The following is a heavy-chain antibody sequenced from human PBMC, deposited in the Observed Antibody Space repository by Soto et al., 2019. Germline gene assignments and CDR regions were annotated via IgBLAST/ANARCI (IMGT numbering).Heavy chain of an antibody. Sequence: GGSLRLSFADSGFRFSSYSMSWVRQTPGKGLEWVAAITATGDRTYYADSVTGRFTISRDNSKKTHYLQMTSLRAEDTAMYYCATMNGYFEYWGKGT. V-gene: IGHV3-23*01. CDR3: ATMNGYFEY. J-gene: IGHJ4*02. CDR2: ITATGDRT. D-gene: IGHD3-22*01. CDR1: GFRFSSYS.